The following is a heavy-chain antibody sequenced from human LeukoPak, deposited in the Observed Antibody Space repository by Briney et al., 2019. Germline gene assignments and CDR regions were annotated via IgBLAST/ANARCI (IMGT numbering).Heavy chain of an antibody. Sequence: GGSLRLSCAASGFTFSSYAMSWVRQAPGKGLEWVSHISGSGGSTYYADSVKGRFTISRDNSKNTLYLQMNSLRAEDTAVYYCLTAVTEGEHDYWGQGTLVTVSS. CDR1: GFTFSSYA. CDR2: ISGSGGST. CDR3: LTAVTEGEHDY. V-gene: IGHV3-23*01. J-gene: IGHJ4*02. D-gene: IGHD4-17*01.